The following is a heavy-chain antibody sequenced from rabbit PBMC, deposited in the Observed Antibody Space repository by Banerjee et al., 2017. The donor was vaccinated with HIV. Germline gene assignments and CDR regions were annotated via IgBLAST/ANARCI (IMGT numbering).Heavy chain of an antibody. CDR1: GFSFSNKAV. D-gene: IGHD1-1*01. V-gene: IGHV1S45*01. CDR2: INAVTSKA. J-gene: IGHJ4*01. Sequence: QEQLVESGGGLVRPEGSLKLSCTASGFSFSNKAVMCWVRQAPGKGLQWIGCINAVTSKAVYATWAKGRFTSSKTSSTTVTLQMTNLTAADTATYFCARDLVAVIGWNFNLWGPGTLVTVS. CDR3: ARDLVAVIGWNFNL.